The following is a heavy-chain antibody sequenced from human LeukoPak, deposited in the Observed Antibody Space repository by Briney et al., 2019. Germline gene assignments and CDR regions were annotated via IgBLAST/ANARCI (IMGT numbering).Heavy chain of an antibody. J-gene: IGHJ4*02. CDR3: AKDSRDWTYFDF. D-gene: IGHD3/OR15-3a*01. CDR1: GFTFSSYA. V-gene: IGHV3-23*01. Sequence: SLRLSCSVSGFTFSSYAMSWVRQAPGKGLEWVSTTSGIGAGTYYADSVRGRFTISRDNAKNTLYLQMDSLRAEDTAVYYCAKDSRDWTYFDFWGQGTLVTVSS. CDR2: TSGIGAGT.